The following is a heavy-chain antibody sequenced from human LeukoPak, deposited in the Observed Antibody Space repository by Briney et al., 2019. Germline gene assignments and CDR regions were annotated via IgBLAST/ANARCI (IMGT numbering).Heavy chain of an antibody. Sequence: PGGSLRLSCAASGFIFSDYSMNWVRQAPGKGLEWVSSISSGAAYIFYADSVKGRFSISRDSAKNSLYLQMFSLRAEDTALYYCARGASAEPIAYWGQGTLVTLSS. D-gene: IGHD1-14*01. CDR1: GFIFSDYS. CDR2: ISSGAAYI. CDR3: ARGASAEPIAY. V-gene: IGHV3-21*01. J-gene: IGHJ4*02.